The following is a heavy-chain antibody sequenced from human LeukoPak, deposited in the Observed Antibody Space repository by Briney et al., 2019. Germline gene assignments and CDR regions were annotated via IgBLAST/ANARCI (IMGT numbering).Heavy chain of an antibody. J-gene: IGHJ4*02. CDR3: ARGGDYLDF. CDR1: RYTFSIYW. Sequence: GGSLRLSCAASRYTFSIYWMSWVRQAPGKGLEWVANIKQDGSEKYYVDSVKGRFTISRDNANNSLYLQMNSLRAEDTAVYYCARGGDYLDFWGQGTLVTVSS. CDR2: IKQDGSEK. V-gene: IGHV3-7*05.